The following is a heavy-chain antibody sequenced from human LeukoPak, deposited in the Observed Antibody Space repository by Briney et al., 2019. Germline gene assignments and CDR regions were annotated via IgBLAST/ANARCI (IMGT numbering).Heavy chain of an antibody. D-gene: IGHD6-19*01. J-gene: IGHJ4*02. CDR3: ARDPDSSGWYYFDY. Sequence: GGSLRLSCAASGFTVSSNYMSWVRQAPGKGLEWVANIKQDGSEKYYVDSVKGRFTISRDNAKNSLYLQMNSLRAEDTAVYYCARDPDSSGWYYFDYWGQGTLVTVSS. V-gene: IGHV3-7*01. CDR2: IKQDGSEK. CDR1: GFTVSSNY.